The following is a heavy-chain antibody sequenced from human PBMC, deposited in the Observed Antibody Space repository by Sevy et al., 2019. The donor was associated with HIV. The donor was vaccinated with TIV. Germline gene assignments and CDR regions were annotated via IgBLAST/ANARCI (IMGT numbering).Heavy chain of an antibody. CDR1: GFTFDDYT. CDR2: LSWDGGST. J-gene: IGHJ4*02. V-gene: IGHV3-43*01. Sequence: GGSLRLSCAASGFTFDDYTMHWVRLAPGKGLEWVSLLSWDGGSTYYADSVKGRFTISRDNSKNSLYLQMNSLRTEDTALYYCAKDPSGSYYNQDYYFDYWGQGTLVTVSS. D-gene: IGHD3-10*01. CDR3: AKDPSGSYYNQDYYFDY.